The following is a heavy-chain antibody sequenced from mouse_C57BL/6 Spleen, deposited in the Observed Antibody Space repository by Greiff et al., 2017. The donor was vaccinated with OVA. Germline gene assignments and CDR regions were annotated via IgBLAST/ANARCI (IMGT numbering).Heavy chain of an antibody. CDR2: IDPETGGT. D-gene: IGHD1-1*01. Sequence: QVQLQQSGAELVRPGASVTLSCKASGYTFTDYEMHWVKQTPVHGLEWIGAIDPETGGTAYNQKFKGKAILTADKSSSTAYMELRSLTSEDSAVYYCTRPEVAHDAMDYWGQGTSVTVSS. J-gene: IGHJ4*01. CDR3: TRPEVAHDAMDY. V-gene: IGHV1-15*01. CDR1: GYTFTDYE.